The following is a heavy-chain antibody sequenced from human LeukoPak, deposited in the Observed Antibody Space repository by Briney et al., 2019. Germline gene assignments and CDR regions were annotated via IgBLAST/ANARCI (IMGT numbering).Heavy chain of an antibody. CDR1: GFTFSDYY. CDR2: IGSSGSDT. V-gene: IGHV3-11*04. J-gene: IGHJ4*02. Sequence: GRSLRLSCAASGFTFSDYYMNWVRQAPGKGLEWVSYIGSSGSDTYYADSVKGRFIVSRDKAKNSHYLQMNSLTAEDTAVYFSARSGGTSCYPGCGFGYCGQGTLVTVSS. CDR3: ARSGGTSCYPGCGFGY. D-gene: IGHD2-15*01.